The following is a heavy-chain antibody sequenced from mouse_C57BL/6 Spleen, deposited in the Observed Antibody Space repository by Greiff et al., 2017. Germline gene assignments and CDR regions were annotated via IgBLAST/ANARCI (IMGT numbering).Heavy chain of an antibody. CDR2: ISSGGSYT. Sequence: EVQLQQSGTELVKPGGSLKLSCAASGFTFSSYGMSWVRQTPDKRLEWVATISSGGSYTYYPDSVKGRFTISRDNAKNTLYLQMSSLKSEDTAMYYCARQGYDYDSYYAMDYWGQGTSVTVSS. J-gene: IGHJ4*01. D-gene: IGHD2-4*01. V-gene: IGHV5-6*01. CDR3: ARQGYDYDSYYAMDY. CDR1: GFTFSSYG.